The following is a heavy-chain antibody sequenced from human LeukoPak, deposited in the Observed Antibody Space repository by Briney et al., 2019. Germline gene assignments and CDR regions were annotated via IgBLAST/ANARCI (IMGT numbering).Heavy chain of an antibody. CDR2: ISAYNGNT. D-gene: IGHD4-17*01. J-gene: IGHJ4*02. CDR3: ARDIRYGDYFPMDFDY. Sequence: ASVKVSCKASGYTFTSYGISWVRQAPGQGLEWMGWISAYNGNTNYAQKLQGRVTMTTDTSTSTAYMELRSLRSDDTAVYYCARDIRYGDYFPMDFDYWGQGTLVTVSS. V-gene: IGHV1-18*01. CDR1: GYTFTSYG.